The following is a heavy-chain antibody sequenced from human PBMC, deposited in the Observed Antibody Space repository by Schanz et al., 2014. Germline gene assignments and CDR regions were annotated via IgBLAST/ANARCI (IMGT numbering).Heavy chain of an antibody. CDR2: ISGSGAST. D-gene: IGHD3-10*01. J-gene: IGHJ5*02. Sequence: EVQLVESGGGLVQPGGSLRLSCGSSGFTFSPYWMHWVRQAPGKGLEWVSGISGSGASTYYTDSVKGRFTISRDNSKNTLYLQMNSLRAEDTAVYYCARPALWFGDNCFDPWGQGTLVTVSS. CDR1: GFTFSPYW. V-gene: IGHV3-23*04. CDR3: ARPALWFGDNCFDP.